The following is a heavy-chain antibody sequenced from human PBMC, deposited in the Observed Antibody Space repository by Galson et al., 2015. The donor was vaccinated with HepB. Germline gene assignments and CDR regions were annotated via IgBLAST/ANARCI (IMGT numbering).Heavy chain of an antibody. CDR1: GSTFSSSA. J-gene: IGHJ3*02. CDR3: AKSNTGSYYGSAFDI. V-gene: IGHV3-23*01. Sequence: SLRLSCAASGSTFSSSAMTWVRQGPGRGLEWVSAISRGGGRTYYADSVKGRFTISRDNSKNTLSLQMNSLRAEDAAVYYCAKSNTGSYYGSAFDIWGQGTIVTVSS. D-gene: IGHD1-26*01. CDR2: ISRGGGRT.